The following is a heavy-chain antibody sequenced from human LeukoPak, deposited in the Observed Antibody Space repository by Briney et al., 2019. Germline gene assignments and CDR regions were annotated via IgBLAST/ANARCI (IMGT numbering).Heavy chain of an antibody. D-gene: IGHD2-21*02. Sequence: PSETLSLTCTVSGGSISSSTYYWGWIRLPPGEGLEWIGSIYYSGSTYYNPSLKSRVTIPVDTSKNQFSLKLSSVTAADTGVYYCARDGGDTGVDYWGQGTLVTVSS. CDR2: IYYSGST. V-gene: IGHV4-39*02. CDR1: GGSISSSTYY. CDR3: ARDGGDTGVDY. J-gene: IGHJ4*02.